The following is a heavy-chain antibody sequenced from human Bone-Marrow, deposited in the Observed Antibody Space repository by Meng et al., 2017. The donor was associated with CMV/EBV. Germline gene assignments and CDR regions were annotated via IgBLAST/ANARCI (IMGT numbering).Heavy chain of an antibody. V-gene: IGHV4-59*01. CDR1: GGSISSYY. CDR2: IYYSGST. J-gene: IGHJ3*02. D-gene: IGHD2-2*01. Sequence: SETLSLTCTVSGGSISSYYWSWIRQPPGKGLEWIGYIYYSGSTNYNPSLKSRVTISVDTSKNQFSLKLSSVTAADTAVYYCARERIPAALNAFDIWGQGTRVT. CDR3: ARERIPAALNAFDI.